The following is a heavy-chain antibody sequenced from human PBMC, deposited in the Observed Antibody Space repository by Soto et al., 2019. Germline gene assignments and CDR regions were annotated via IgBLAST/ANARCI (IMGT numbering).Heavy chain of an antibody. Sequence: SVEVSCKASGGTFSSYTISWVRQAPGQGLEWMGRIIPILGIANYAQKFQGRVTITADKSTSTAYMELSSLRSEDMAVYYCASLMLVSGHMAFDIWGQGTMVTVSS. CDR1: GGTFSSYT. CDR3: ASLMLVSGHMAFDI. J-gene: IGHJ3*02. CDR2: IIPILGIA. D-gene: IGHD3-10*02. V-gene: IGHV1-69*02.